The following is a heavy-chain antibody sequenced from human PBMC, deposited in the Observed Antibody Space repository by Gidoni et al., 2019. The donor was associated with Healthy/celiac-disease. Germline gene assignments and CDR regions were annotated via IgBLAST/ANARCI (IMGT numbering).Heavy chain of an antibody. Sequence: EVQLVESGGGLVQPGGSLRLCCAASGFTFSSYWRSWVRQAPGKGLEWVANIKQYGSEKYYVDSVKGRFTISRDNAKNSLYLQMNSLRAEDTAVYYCAREKQYIVGVALGAFDIWGQGTMVTVSS. V-gene: IGHV3-7*04. D-gene: IGHD1-26*01. CDR1: GFTFSSYW. J-gene: IGHJ3*02. CDR2: IKQYGSEK. CDR3: AREKQYIVGVALGAFDI.